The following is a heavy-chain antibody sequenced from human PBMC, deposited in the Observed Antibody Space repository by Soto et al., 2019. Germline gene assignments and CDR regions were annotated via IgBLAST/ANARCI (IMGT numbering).Heavy chain of an antibody. V-gene: IGHV3-23*01. Sequence: PGGSLRLSCAVSGFTFSSYAMTWVRQAPGKGLEWVSGISAGGGATHYADSAKGRFTVSRDNSKNTVYLQMISLRAEDTAIYYCARESGVAVTYPFDIWGQGTMVTVSS. J-gene: IGHJ3*02. CDR2: ISAGGGAT. D-gene: IGHD2-15*01. CDR1: GFTFSSYA. CDR3: ARESGVAVTYPFDI.